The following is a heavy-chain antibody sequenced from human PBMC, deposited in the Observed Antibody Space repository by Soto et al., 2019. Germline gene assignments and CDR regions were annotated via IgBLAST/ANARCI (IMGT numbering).Heavy chain of an antibody. V-gene: IGHV3-9*01. CDR3: AKDIGEVVVVVAATAGFDY. CDR1: GFTFDDYA. Sequence: EVQLVESGGGLVQPGRSLRLSCEASGFTFDDYAMHWVRQAPGKGLEWVSGISWNSGSIGYADSVKGRFTISRDNAKNSLYLQMNSLRAEDTALYYCAKDIGEVVVVVAATAGFDYWGQGTLVTVSS. D-gene: IGHD2-15*01. CDR2: ISWNSGSI. J-gene: IGHJ4*02.